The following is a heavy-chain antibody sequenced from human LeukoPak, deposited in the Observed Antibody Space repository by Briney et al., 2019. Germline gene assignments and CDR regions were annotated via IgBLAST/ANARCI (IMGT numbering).Heavy chain of an antibody. V-gene: IGHV4-34*01. CDR1: GGSFSGYY. CDR3: ARLVDVVGATS. CDR2: MYYTGST. Sequence: SETLSLTCAVYGGSFSGYYWSWIRQPPGKGLEWIGSMYYTGSTYYNPSLKSRVTISVDTSKNEFSLKLSSVTAADTAVYYCARLVDVVGATSWGQGTLVTVSS. D-gene: IGHD1-26*01. J-gene: IGHJ4*02.